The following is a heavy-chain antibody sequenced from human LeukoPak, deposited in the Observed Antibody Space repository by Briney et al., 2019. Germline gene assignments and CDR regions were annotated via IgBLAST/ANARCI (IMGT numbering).Heavy chain of an antibody. CDR2: IYHSGST. D-gene: IGHD4-17*01. CDR3: ARVDYGDYGVVFGAFDI. J-gene: IGHJ3*02. CDR1: GGSISSGYY. Sequence: PSETLSLTRTVSGGSISSGYYWGWIRQPPGKGLEWIGSIYHSGSTYYNPSLKSRVTISVDTSKNQFSLKLSSVTAADTAVYYCARVDYGDYGVVFGAFDIWGQGTMVTVSS. V-gene: IGHV4-38-2*02.